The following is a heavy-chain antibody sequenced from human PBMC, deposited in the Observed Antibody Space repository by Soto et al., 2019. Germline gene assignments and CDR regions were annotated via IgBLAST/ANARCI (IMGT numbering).Heavy chain of an antibody. V-gene: IGHV4-39*01. CDR3: SRRAPEGFDH. Sequence: PXETLSLTCAVSGCSIGTSAYYWGWIRQAPGKGLEWIGSINHSGNTYLSPSLKDRVTMSVDTSKNSFSLKLRSATAADTGLYYCSRRAPEGFDHWGQGTLVTVSS. CDR1: GCSIGTSAYY. CDR2: INHSGNT. J-gene: IGHJ5*02.